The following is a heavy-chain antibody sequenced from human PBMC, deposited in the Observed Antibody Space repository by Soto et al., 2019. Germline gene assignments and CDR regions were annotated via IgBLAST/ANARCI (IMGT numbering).Heavy chain of an antibody. CDR1: GCTCSSYG. CDR2: IWYDGSNK. J-gene: IGHJ6*04. Sequence: GGSLRLSCAAAGCTCSSYGRHWVRQAPGKGLEWVAVIWYDGSNKYYADSVKGRFTISRDNSKNTLYLQMNSLRAEDTAVYYCARDLLFCIGGTGARRLYYYSGMAVWGNGTTVPVS. D-gene: IGHD2-15*01. CDR3: ARDLLFCIGGTGARRLYYYSGMAV. V-gene: IGHV3-33*01.